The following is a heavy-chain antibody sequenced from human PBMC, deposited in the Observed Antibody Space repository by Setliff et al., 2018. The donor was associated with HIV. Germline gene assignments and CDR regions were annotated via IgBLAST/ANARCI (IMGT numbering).Heavy chain of an antibody. CDR3: ARQIWNESPGYGFDP. J-gene: IGHJ5*02. V-gene: IGHV4-59*11. CDR1: GGSISGHY. CDR2: IFYTGST. D-gene: IGHD3-22*01. Sequence: PSETLSLTCTVSGGSISGHYWSWIRQTPGKGLEWIGYIFYTGSTNYNPSLKSRVTISVDTSKKQFFLKLSSVTAADTAVYYCARQIWNESPGYGFDPWGQGTLVTVSS.